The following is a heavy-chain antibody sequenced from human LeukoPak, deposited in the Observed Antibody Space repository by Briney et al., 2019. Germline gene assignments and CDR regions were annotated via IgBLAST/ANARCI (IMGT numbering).Heavy chain of an antibody. Sequence: SETLSLTCAVYGGSFSGYYWSWIRQPPGKGLGWIGEINHSGSTNYNPSLKSRVTISVDTSKNQFSLKLSSVTAADTAVYYCARGYCSSTSCYRARFDPWGQGTLVTVSS. D-gene: IGHD2-2*02. V-gene: IGHV4-34*01. CDR2: INHSGST. CDR3: ARGYCSSTSCYRARFDP. CDR1: GGSFSGYY. J-gene: IGHJ5*02.